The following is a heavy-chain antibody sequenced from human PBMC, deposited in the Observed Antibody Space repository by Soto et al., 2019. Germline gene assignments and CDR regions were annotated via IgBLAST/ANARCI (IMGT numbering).Heavy chain of an antibody. J-gene: IGHJ5*02. CDR1: GGTFSSYA. D-gene: IGHD2-21*02. CDR3: ASFPGVVTAIQRWFDP. V-gene: IGHV1-69*01. CDR2: IIPIFGTA. Sequence: QVQLVQSGAEVKKPGSSVKVSCKASGGTFSSYAISWVRQAPGHGLEWMGGIIPIFGTANYAQKFQGRVTITTDESTSTAYMELSSLRSEDTAVYYCASFPGVVTAIQRWFDPWGQGTLVTVSS.